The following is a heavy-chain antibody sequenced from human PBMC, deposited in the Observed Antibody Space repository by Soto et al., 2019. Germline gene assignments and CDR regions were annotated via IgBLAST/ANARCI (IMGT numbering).Heavy chain of an antibody. CDR2: VYSGGRT. CDR1: GDSISSSSYF. D-gene: IGHD2-2*01. V-gene: IGHV4-39*01. Sequence: PSETLSLTCTVSGDSISSSSYFWGWIRQPPGKGLEWIGTVYSGGRTYYNPSLKSRVTISVDTSKNQFSLKLTSVTAADTAVYYCAGPLYTSLTHAFDNRGQGTVVTVSS. J-gene: IGHJ3*02. CDR3: AGPLYTSLTHAFDN.